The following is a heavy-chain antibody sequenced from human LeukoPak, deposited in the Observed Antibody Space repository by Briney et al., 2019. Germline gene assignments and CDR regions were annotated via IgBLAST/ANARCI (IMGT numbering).Heavy chain of an antibody. CDR3: ARLRITIFGVVKYYFDY. D-gene: IGHD3-3*01. CDR2: INHSGST. J-gene: IGHJ4*02. V-gene: IGHV4-38-2*02. Sequence: PSETLSLTCTVSGYSISSGYYWSWIRQPPGKGLEWIGEINHSGSTNYNPSLKSRVTISVDTSKNQFSLKLSSVTAADTAVYYCARLRITIFGVVKYYFDYWGQGTLVTVSS. CDR1: GYSISSGYY.